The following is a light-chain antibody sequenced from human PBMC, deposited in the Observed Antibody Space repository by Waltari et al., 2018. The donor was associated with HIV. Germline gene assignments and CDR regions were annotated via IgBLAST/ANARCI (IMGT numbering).Light chain of an antibody. CDR1: RNNTGTNT. J-gene: IGLJ3*02. Sequence: HSVLPQPPSASGTPGQRVPIPSSGTRNNTGTNTVNCYQIIPGTAPKLLIYNDNQRPSGVPDRFAGSRSGPSSSLAISGLLSADAADYYCAAWDYLLDGQGVFGGGTTLTVL. CDR2: NDN. V-gene: IGLV1-44*01. CDR3: AAWDYLLDGQGV.